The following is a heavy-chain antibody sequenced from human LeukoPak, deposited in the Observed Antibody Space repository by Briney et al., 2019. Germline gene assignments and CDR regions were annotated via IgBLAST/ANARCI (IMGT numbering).Heavy chain of an antibody. D-gene: IGHD6-19*01. CDR3: AAPDSSVWTSDFDH. CDR1: GGTFSSSA. V-gene: IGHV1-69*04. Sequence: SVKVSCKTSGGTFSSSAITWVRQAPGQGLEWMGRIIPVLNITTYAQKFQGRVTITADTSSSTVYMELSSLRSEETAVYYCAAPDSSVWTSDFDHWGQGTLVTVS. CDR2: IIPVLNIT. J-gene: IGHJ4*02.